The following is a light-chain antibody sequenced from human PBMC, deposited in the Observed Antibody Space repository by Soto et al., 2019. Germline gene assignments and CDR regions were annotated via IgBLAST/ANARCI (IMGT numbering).Light chain of an antibody. CDR3: QQYGSSPRA. CDR1: QSVTSSY. V-gene: IGKV3-20*01. J-gene: IGKJ1*01. CDR2: GAS. Sequence: ESVLTQSPGPLSLSPGERDTLSCRASQSVTSSYLAWYQQKPGQAPRLLIYGASSRATGIPDRFSGSGSGTDFPLTISRLEPEDFAVYYCQQYGSSPRAFGQGTKVEIK.